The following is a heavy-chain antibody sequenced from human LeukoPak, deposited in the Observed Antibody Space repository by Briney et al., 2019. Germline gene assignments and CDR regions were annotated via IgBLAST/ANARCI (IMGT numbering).Heavy chain of an antibody. CDR1: GLTSSILS. CDR2: ISATGRNT. CDR3: AKTGGYYDTSDLYRRDVLDM. D-gene: IGHD3-22*01. V-gene: IGHV3-23*01. Sequence: GGSLRLSCAASGLTSSILSMRWVRHAPGEGLECVSAISATGRNTFYTHSVTGRLTISRDNSTNTLYVQVNSLRAEETGVYYCAKTGGYYDTSDLYRRDVLDMWGKGTGVSVFS. J-gene: IGHJ3*02.